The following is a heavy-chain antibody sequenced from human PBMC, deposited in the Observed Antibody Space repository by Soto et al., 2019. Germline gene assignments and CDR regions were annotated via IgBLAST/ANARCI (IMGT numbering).Heavy chain of an antibody. J-gene: IGHJ5*02. V-gene: IGHV4-61*01. CDR2: IYYSGST. D-gene: IGHD5-18*01. CDR1: GYSVRSGNYY. Sequence: SAPLSLTCTFSGYSVRSGNYYWTLIRQPPGQGLEWVGHIYYSGSTNYSPSLKSRVTISLNTPNNQFSLKVTSVTAADTAVCSWVWCCGYVFLRPWVGPWGQGAQGTVS. CDR3: VWCCGYVFLRPWVGP.